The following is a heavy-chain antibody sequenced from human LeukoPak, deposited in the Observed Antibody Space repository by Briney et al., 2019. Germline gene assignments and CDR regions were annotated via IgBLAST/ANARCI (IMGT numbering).Heavy chain of an antibody. D-gene: IGHD2-2*01. V-gene: IGHV1-18*01. CDR3: ARDRGPSYCSSTTCRTLDW. CDR1: GYSFSSYG. J-gene: IGHJ4*02. CDR2: ISAHNGNT. Sequence: ASVKVSCKASGYSFSSYGLSWVRQAPGRGLEWMGWISAHNGNTNYAQRFQGRLTMTTDTPTSTAYMELRSLTSGDTAVYYCARDRGPSYCSSTTCRTLDWWGQGTLVTVSS.